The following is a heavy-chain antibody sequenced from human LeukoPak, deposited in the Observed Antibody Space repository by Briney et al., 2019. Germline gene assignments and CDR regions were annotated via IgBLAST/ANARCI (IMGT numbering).Heavy chain of an antibody. J-gene: IGHJ4*02. V-gene: IGHV1-8*01. CDR3: ARGQRITIFGVVINPFDY. D-gene: IGHD3-3*01. CDR1: GYTFTSYD. Sequence: AASVKVSCKASGYTFTSYDINWVRQATGQGLEWMGWMNPNSGNTGYAQKFQGRVTMTRDTSISTAYMELSRLRPDDTAVYYCARGQRITIFGVVINPFDYWGQGTLVTVSS. CDR2: MNPNSGNT.